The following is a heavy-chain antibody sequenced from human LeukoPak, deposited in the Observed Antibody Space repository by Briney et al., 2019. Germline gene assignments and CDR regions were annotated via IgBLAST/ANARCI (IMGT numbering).Heavy chain of an antibody. V-gene: IGHV3-21*01. CDR2: ISSSSSYI. CDR1: GFTFSSYS. CDR3: ARDAMITFGGVIVIPDYYYYYMDV. Sequence: PGRSLRLSCAASGFTFSSYSMNWVRQAPGKGLEWVSSISSSSSYIYYADSVKGRFTISRDNAKNSLYLQMNSLRAEDTAVYYCARDAMITFGGVIVIPDYYYYYMDVWGKGTTVTVSS. D-gene: IGHD3-16*02. J-gene: IGHJ6*03.